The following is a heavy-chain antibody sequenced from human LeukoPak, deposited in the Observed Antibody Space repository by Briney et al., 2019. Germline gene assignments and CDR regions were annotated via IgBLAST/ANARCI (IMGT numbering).Heavy chain of an antibody. V-gene: IGHV1-69*13. Sequence: ASVKVSCKASGGTFSSYAISWVRQAPGQGLEWMGGIIPIFGTANYAQKFQGRVTITADESTSTAYMELSSLRSEDTAVYYCARGGIANYYDSSGYYYVYGTWGQGTLVTVSS. CDR3: ARGGIANYYDSSGYYYVYGT. CDR2: IIPIFGTA. CDR1: GGTFSSYA. D-gene: IGHD3-22*01. J-gene: IGHJ5*02.